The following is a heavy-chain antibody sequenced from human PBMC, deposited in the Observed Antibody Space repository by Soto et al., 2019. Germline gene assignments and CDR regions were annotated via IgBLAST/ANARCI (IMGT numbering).Heavy chain of an antibody. V-gene: IGHV3-23*01. CDR2: ISGSGGST. D-gene: IGHD6-13*01. CDR1: GFTFSSYA. CDR3: AKDGAAAGPYYYYGMDV. J-gene: IGHJ6*02. Sequence: LRLSCAASGFTFSSYAMSWVRQAPGKGLEWVSAISGSGGSTYYADSVKGRFTISRDNSKNTLYLQMNSLRAEDTAVYYCAKDGAAAGPYYYYGMDVWGQGTTVTVSS.